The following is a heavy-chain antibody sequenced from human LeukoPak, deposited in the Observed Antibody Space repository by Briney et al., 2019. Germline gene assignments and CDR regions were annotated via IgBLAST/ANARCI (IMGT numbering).Heavy chain of an antibody. Sequence: PTGGSLRLSCAASGFTFSSYWMHWVRHAPGKGLVWVSLIKSDGRSTSYADSVKGRFTISRDNAKNTVYLQMNSLRVEDTAVYYFTRDFKYRSDYGGQGTWSPSPQ. D-gene: IGHD6-6*01. J-gene: IGHJ4*02. CDR2: IKSDGRST. CDR1: GFTFSSYW. V-gene: IGHV3-74*01. CDR3: TRDFKYRSDY.